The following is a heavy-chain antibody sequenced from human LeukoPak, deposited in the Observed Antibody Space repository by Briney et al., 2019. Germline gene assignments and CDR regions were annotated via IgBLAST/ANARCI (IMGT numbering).Heavy chain of an antibody. J-gene: IGHJ4*02. CDR2: IIPILGIA. V-gene: IGHV1-69*04. CDR1: GGTFSSYA. CDR3: ARDQSGGAAAEFDY. D-gene: IGHD6-13*01. Sequence: ASVKVSCKASGGTFSSYAISWVRQAPGQGLEWMGRIIPILGIANYAQKFQGRVTITADKSTSTAYMELSSLRSEDTAVYYCARDQSGGAAAEFDYWGQGTLVTVSS.